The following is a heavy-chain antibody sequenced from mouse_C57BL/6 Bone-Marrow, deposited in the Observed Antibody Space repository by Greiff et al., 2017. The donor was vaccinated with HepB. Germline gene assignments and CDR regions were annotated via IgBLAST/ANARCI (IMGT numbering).Heavy chain of an antibody. J-gene: IGHJ4*01. CDR1: GYTFTSYG. Sequence: QVQLQQSGAELARPGASVKLSCKASGYTFTSYGISWVKQRTGQGLEWIGEIYPRSGNTYYNEKLKGKATLTADKSSSTAYMELRSMTSEDSAVYFCARGAYYAMDYWGQGTSVTVSS. V-gene: IGHV1-81*01. CDR3: ARGAYYAMDY. CDR2: IYPRSGNT.